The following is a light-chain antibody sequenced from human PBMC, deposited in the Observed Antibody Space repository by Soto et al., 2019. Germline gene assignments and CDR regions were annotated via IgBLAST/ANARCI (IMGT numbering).Light chain of an antibody. CDR1: QSVINSY. Sequence: EVVLTQSPGTLSMSSWERATISSRASQSVINSYLAWYQQKPGQAPRLLLYGAYNRATGIPDRFSGSGSGTDFTLTISRLEPEDFAVYYCQQYGTAPWTFGQGNKVDNK. V-gene: IGKV3-20*01. J-gene: IGKJ1*01. CDR2: GAY. CDR3: QQYGTAPWT.